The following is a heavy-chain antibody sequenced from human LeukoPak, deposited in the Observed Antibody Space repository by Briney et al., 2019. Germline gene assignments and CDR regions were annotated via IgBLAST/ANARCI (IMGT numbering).Heavy chain of an antibody. CDR2: ISSNGGST. CDR1: GFTFSSYA. V-gene: IGHV3-64*01. D-gene: IGHD7-27*01. J-gene: IGHJ3*02. Sequence: GGSLRLSCAASGFTFSSYAMHWVRQAPGKGLEYVSAISSNGGSTYYANSVKGRFTISRDNSKNTLYLQMGSLRAEDMAVYYCARAIHWGAFDIWGQGTMVTVSS. CDR3: ARAIHWGAFDI.